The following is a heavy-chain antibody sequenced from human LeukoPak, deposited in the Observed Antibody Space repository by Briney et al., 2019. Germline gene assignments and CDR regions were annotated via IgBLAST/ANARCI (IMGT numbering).Heavy chain of an antibody. J-gene: IGHJ3*02. D-gene: IGHD6-19*01. CDR1: GFTFSSYG. V-gene: IGHV3-30*02. CDR3: ARAVAANHDAFDI. CDR2: IRYDGSNK. Sequence: GGSLRLSCAASGFTFSSYGMHWVRQAPGKGLEWVAFIRYDGSNKYYADSVKGRFTISRDNSKNTLYLQMNSLRAEDTAVYYCARAVAANHDAFDIWGQGTMVTVSS.